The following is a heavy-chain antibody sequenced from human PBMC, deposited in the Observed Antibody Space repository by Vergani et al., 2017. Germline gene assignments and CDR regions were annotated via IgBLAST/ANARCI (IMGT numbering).Heavy chain of an antibody. D-gene: IGHD3-22*01. Sequence: EVQLVESGGGLVKPGGSLRLFCAACGLTYSSYSMNWVRQARGRGRGWVTSIISRSSYIYYADSVKGRFTISRDNAKNSLYLQMNSLRAEDTAVYYCARDLFYYDSSGYYSCFFDYWGQGTLVTVSS. V-gene: IGHV3-21*01. CDR1: GLTYSSYS. J-gene: IGHJ4*02. CDR2: IISRSSYI. CDR3: ARDLFYYDSSGYYSCFFDY.